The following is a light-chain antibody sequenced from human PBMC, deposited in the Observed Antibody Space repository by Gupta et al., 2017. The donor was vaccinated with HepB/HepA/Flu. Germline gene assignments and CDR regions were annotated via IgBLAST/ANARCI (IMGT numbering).Light chain of an antibody. CDR3: QQYKSYPLT. J-gene: IGKJ4*01. CDR2: AAS. CDR1: QGITNY. V-gene: IGKV1-16*02. Sequence: DIQMTQPPSSLSASIGDTVTITGRASQGITNYLAWFQQNPGKAPKSLIYAASKLRSGVPSKFSGSGSGTDFTLTIRGLQPEDFATYYCQQYKSYPLTFGGGTKVDI.